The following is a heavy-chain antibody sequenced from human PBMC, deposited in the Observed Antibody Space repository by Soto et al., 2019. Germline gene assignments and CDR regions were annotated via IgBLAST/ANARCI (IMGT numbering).Heavy chain of an antibody. CDR2: IYYGGST. J-gene: IGHJ6*02. CDR3: SVWFGEEESYYGMDV. CDR1: GGSISSGGYY. V-gene: IGHV4-31*03. Sequence: QVQLQESGPGLVKPSQTLSLTCTVSGGSISSGGYYWSWIRQHPGKGLEWIGYIYYGGSTYYNPSLKSRVTISVDTSKNQFSLKLSSVTAADTAVYYCSVWFGEEESYYGMDVWGQGTTVTVSS. D-gene: IGHD3-10*01.